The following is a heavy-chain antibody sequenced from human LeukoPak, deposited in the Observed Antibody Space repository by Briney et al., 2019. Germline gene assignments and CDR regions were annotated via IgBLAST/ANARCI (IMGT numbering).Heavy chain of an antibody. J-gene: IGHJ3*02. CDR3: ARHYDSSGYYSLGAFDI. D-gene: IGHD3-22*01. CDR2: INPNSGGT. Sequence: VASVKVSCKASGYTFTGYYMHWVRQAPGQGLEWMGRINPNSGGTNYAQKFQGRVTMTRDTSISTSYMELSRLRSDDTAVYYCARHYDSSGYYSLGAFDIWGQGTMVTVSS. V-gene: IGHV1-2*06. CDR1: GYTFTGYY.